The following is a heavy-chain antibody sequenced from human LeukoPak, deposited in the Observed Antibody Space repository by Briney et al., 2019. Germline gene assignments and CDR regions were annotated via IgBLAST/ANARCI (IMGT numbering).Heavy chain of an antibody. V-gene: IGHV3-13*01. CDR2: IGRAGDT. CDR1: GFTFSTYD. CDR3: VRGLAGGFDP. D-gene: IGHD2-21*01. Sequence: GGSLRLSCAAAGFTFSTYDMHWVRQPTGKGLEWVSGIGRAGDTNYLGSVKGRFTISRENAKNSLYLQMNSLRDGDTAVYYCVRGLAGGFDPSGQGTLVTVSS. J-gene: IGHJ5*02.